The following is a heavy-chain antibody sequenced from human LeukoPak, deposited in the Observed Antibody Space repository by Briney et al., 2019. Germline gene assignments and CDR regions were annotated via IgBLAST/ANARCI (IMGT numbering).Heavy chain of an antibody. CDR2: IYSGGST. CDR1: GFTVSSNY. Sequence: GGSLRLSCAAYGFTVSSNYMSWVRQAPGKGLEWVSVIYSGGSTYYADSVKGRFTISRDNSKNILYLQMNSLRAEDTAVYYCARMGVGAMGFWGQGTLVTVSS. D-gene: IGHD1-26*01. CDR3: ARMGVGAMGF. J-gene: IGHJ4*02. V-gene: IGHV3-53*01.